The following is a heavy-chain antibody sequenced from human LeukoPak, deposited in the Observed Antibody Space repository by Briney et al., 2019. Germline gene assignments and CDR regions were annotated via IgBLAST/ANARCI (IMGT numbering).Heavy chain of an antibody. Sequence: PGGSLRLSCAASGFTFSNYGMHWVRQAPGKGLEWVASINPDGSTRHHVDSVKGRFTISRDNAKKSLSLQMGALRAEDTAVYFCAKLLGTATRYDYWGLGTLVIVSS. V-gene: IGHV3-7*01. CDR1: GFTFSNYG. CDR3: AKLLGTATRYDY. D-gene: IGHD1-7*01. J-gene: IGHJ4*02. CDR2: INPDGSTR.